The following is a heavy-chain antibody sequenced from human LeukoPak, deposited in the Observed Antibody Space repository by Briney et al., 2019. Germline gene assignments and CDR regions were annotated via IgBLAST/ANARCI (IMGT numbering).Heavy chain of an antibody. CDR1: GYTFTRYF. D-gene: IGHD2-2*01. J-gene: IGHJ5*02. CDR2: INVANGDT. CDR3: ARERGGYCSSTSCYWYGFDP. Sequence: ASVKVSCKGSGYTFTRYFFDWVRQAPGQALEWVGLINVANGDTKYSQKLQGRVTMTTDTSTTTADMELRSLRSDDTAVYYSARERGGYCSSTSCYWYGFDPWGQGTLVTVSS. V-gene: IGHV1-18*01.